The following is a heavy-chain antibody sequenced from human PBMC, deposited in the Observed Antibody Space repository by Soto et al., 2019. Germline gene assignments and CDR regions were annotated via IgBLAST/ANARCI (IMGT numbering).Heavy chain of an antibody. CDR1: GFTFSSYG. V-gene: IGHV3-33*01. CDR2: IWYDGSNK. CDR3: ARDIDRQLVYLDY. J-gene: IGHJ4*02. Sequence: QVQLVESGGGVVQPGRSLRLSCAASGFTFSSYGMHWVRQAPGKGLEWVAVIWYDGSNKYYADSVKGRFTISRDNSKNTLYLQMNSLRAEDTAVYYCARDIDRQLVYLDYWGQGTLVTVSS. D-gene: IGHD6-13*01.